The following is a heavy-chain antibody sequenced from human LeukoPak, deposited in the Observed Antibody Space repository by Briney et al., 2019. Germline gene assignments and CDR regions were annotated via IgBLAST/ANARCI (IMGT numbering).Heavy chain of an antibody. CDR3: ARGDLHYHDSTRRGFDI. D-gene: IGHD3-16*01. V-gene: IGHV3-30*04. Sequence: QSGGSLRLSCAASGFLFNTYEMNWVRQAPGKGLEWVALISYDGSNKYYADSVKGRFTISRDNSKNTLYLQMNSLRAEDTAVYYCARGDLHYHDSTRRGFDIWGQGTMVTVSS. CDR1: GFLFNTYE. J-gene: IGHJ3*02. CDR2: ISYDGSNK.